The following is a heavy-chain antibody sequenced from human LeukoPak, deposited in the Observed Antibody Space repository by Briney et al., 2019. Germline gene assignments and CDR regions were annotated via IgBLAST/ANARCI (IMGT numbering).Heavy chain of an antibody. J-gene: IGHJ4*02. V-gene: IGHV3-48*03. CDR2: ITADGTNK. CDR3: AKAIYDILTGFVYYFEY. Sequence: GGSLRLSCAASGFTFSSYEMNWVRQAPGKGLEWVSYITADGTNKYDADSVKGRFTISRDNSKNTLYLQMNSLRAEDTAVYYCAKAIYDILTGFVYYFEYWGQGSLVTVSS. D-gene: IGHD3-9*01. CDR1: GFTFSSYE.